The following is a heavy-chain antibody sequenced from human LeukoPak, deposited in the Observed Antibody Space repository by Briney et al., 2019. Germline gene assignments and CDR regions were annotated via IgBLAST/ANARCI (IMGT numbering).Heavy chain of an antibody. Sequence: GGSLRLSCAASGFTFSSYWMNWVRQAPGKGLEWVAHINQFGSDEYYVDSVKGRFTISRDNAKNSLYLQMSSLRAEDTAVYYCARGGSRHLSPEDYWGQGILVTVSS. CDR1: GFTFSSYW. D-gene: IGHD1-1*01. V-gene: IGHV3-7*03. CDR2: INQFGSDE. J-gene: IGHJ4*02. CDR3: ARGGSRHLSPEDY.